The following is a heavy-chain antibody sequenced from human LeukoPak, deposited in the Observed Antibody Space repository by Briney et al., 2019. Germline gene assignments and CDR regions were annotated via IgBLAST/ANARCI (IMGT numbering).Heavy chain of an antibody. D-gene: IGHD6-19*01. J-gene: IGHJ5*02. CDR3: ARGLQWLVEGWFDP. CDR1: GGSISSYY. CDR2: IYYSGST. Sequence: PSETLSLTCTVSGGSISSYYWRWIRQPPGKGLEGIGYIYYSGSTNYNPSLKRRVTISVATSTNQFSLTLSSVTAAATAVYYCARGLQWLVEGWFDPWGQGKVVTVSS. V-gene: IGHV4-59*01.